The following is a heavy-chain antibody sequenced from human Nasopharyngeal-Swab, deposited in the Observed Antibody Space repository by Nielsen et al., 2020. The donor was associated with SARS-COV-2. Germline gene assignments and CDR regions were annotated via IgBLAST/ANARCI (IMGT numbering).Heavy chain of an antibody. V-gene: IGHV4-39*01. CDR3: ARVEQQLVRYYYYYYGMDV. CDR1: GGSIISSRCY. Sequence: SGPLSPTFTVPGGSIISSRCYWGWIRQPPGKGLEWIGSIYYSGSTYYNPSLKSRVTISVDTSKNQFSLKLSSVTAADTAVYYCARVEQQLVRYYYYYYGMDVWGQGTTVTVSS. J-gene: IGHJ6*02. D-gene: IGHD6-13*01. CDR2: IYYSGST.